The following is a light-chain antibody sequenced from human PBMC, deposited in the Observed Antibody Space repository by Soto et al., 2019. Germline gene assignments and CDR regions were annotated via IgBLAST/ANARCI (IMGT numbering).Light chain of an antibody. CDR1: QSVSNSY. Sequence: EIVLTQSPGTLSLSPGERATLSCRASQSVSNSYVGWYQQKPGQAPRLLMYGTSNRATGIPDRFSGSGSGTDFTLTISRLEPEDFAVYYCQRYGSSPPQVTFGGGTKVEIK. CDR3: QRYGSSPPQVT. CDR2: GTS. V-gene: IGKV3-20*01. J-gene: IGKJ4*01.